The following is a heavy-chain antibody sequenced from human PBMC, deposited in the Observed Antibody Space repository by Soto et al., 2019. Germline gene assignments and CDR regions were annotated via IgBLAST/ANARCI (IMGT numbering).Heavy chain of an antibody. V-gene: IGHV1-3*01. D-gene: IGHD3-3*01. CDR3: ARSITIFGVVDYYYGMDV. CDR1: GYTFTSYA. J-gene: IGHJ6*02. Sequence: ASVEVSCKASGYTFTSYAMHWVRQAPGQRLEWMGWINAGNGNTKYSQKFQGRVTITRDTSASTAYMELSSLRSEDTAVYYCARSITIFGVVDYYYGMDVWGQGTTVTV. CDR2: INAGNGNT.